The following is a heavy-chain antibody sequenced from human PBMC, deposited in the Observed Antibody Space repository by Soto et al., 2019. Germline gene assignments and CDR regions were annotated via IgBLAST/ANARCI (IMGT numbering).Heavy chain of an antibody. Sequence: SDTLSLTCTVSGGPISSYYWSWIRQPPGKGLEWIGHIYYSGSIKYNPSLKSRVTISVDTSKNQLSLKLSSVTAADTAVYYCARVRDCSGGTCYSWWFDPWGQGTLVTVS. CDR1: GGPISSYY. D-gene: IGHD2-15*01. V-gene: IGHV4-59*01. J-gene: IGHJ5*02. CDR2: IYYSGSI. CDR3: ARVRDCSGGTCYSWWFDP.